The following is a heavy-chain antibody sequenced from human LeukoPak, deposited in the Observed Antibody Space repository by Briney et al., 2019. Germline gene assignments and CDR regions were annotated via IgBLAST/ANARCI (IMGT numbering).Heavy chain of an antibody. Sequence: PSETLSLTCTVSGGSISRYYWSWIRQPPGKGLEWIGYIYYSGSTNYNPSLKSRVTISVDTSKNQFSLKLSSVTAADTAVYYCARARGYSYVRQHFDYWGQGTLVTVSS. CDR1: GGSISRYY. V-gene: IGHV4-59*01. CDR2: IYYSGST. D-gene: IGHD5-18*01. J-gene: IGHJ4*02. CDR3: ARARGYSYVRQHFDY.